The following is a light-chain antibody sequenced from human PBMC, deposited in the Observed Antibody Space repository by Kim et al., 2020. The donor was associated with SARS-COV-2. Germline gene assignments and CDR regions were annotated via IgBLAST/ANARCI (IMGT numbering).Light chain of an antibody. Sequence: DIVLTQSPLSLPVTPGEPASISCRSSQSLLHSDAYNYLDWYLQKPGQSPQLLIYLGSNRASGVPYRFSGSGSGTDFTLKISRVEAEDVGVYYCMQALQTPNTFGQGTRLEIK. CDR2: LGS. V-gene: IGKV2-28*01. CDR1: QSLLHSDAYNY. J-gene: IGKJ5*01. CDR3: MQALQTPNT.